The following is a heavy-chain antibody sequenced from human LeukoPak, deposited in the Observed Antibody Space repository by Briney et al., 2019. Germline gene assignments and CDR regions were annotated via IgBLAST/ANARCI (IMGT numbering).Heavy chain of an antibody. J-gene: IGHJ4*02. D-gene: IGHD4/OR15-4a*01. CDR1: GGSFSSYY. CDR3: ARVGAWEGNPIDY. CDR2: IYTSGST. V-gene: IGHV4-59*10. Sequence: SETLSLTCAVYGGSFSSYYWSWIRQPAGKGLEWIGRIYTSGSTNYNPSLKSRVTMSVDTSKNQFSLKLSSVTAADTAVYYCARVGAWEGNPIDYWGQGTLVTVSS.